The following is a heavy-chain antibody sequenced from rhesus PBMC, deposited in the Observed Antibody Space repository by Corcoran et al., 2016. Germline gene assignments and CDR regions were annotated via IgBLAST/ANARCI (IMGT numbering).Heavy chain of an antibody. V-gene: IGHV4-173*01. CDR3: ASIPYSWTFDY. D-gene: IGHD1-1-1*01. CDR2: ISGSCWST. J-gene: IGHJ4*01. CDR1: GGSISRSS. Sequence: QLQLQESGPGLVKPSETLSVTCAVSGGSISRSSWSWIRQPPGKGLEWIGRISGSCWSTAYKPSLKSRVTISTDTSKNQFSLKLSSVTAADTAVYYCASIPYSWTFDYWGQGVLVTVSS.